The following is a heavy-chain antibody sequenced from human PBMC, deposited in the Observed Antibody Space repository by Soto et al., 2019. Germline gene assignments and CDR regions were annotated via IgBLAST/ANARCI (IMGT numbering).Heavy chain of an antibody. Sequence: SETLSLTCTVSGGCISSGDYYWSWIRQPPGKGLEWIGYIYYSGSTYYNPSLKSRVTISVDTSKNRFSLKLSSVTAADTAVYYCAISGYCTNGVCYTLFAPWGQRTLVTVSS. J-gene: IGHJ5*02. CDR1: GGCISSGDYY. D-gene: IGHD2-8*01. CDR3: AISGYCTNGVCYTLFAP. CDR2: IYYSGST. V-gene: IGHV4-30-4*01.